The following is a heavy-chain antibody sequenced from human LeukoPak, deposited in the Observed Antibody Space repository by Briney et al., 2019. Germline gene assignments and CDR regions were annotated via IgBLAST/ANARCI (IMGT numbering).Heavy chain of an antibody. V-gene: IGHV4-4*07. CDR1: GGSISSYY. CDR3: ARECRGWLRFCYFDY. J-gene: IGHJ4*02. CDR2: IYASGNT. D-gene: IGHD5-12*01. Sequence: SETLSLTCTVSGGSISSYYWSWVRQPAGKGLEWVGRIYASGNTNYNPSLKGRVTMSVDTSKNQFSLKLSSVTAADTAVYYCARECRGWLRFCYFDYWGQGTLVTVSS.